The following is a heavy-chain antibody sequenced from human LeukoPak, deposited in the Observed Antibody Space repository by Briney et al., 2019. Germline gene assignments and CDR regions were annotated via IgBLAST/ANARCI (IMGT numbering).Heavy chain of an antibody. CDR1: GFTFSDYA. J-gene: IGHJ4*02. V-gene: IGHV3-64*01. Sequence: PGGSLRLSCAAYGFTFSDYAMHWVRQAPGKGLEYVSAISSNGGSTYYANSVKGRFTISRDNSKNTLYLQMGSLRTEDMAVYYCARGRGSYETLDYWGQGTLVTVSS. CDR3: ARGRGSYETLDY. CDR2: ISSNGGST. D-gene: IGHD1-26*01.